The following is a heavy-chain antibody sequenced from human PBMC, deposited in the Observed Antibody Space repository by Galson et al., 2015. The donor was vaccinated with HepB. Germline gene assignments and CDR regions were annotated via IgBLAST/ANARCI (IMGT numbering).Heavy chain of an antibody. CDR2: INPSGGST. CDR1: GYTFTSYY. J-gene: IGHJ4*02. V-gene: IGHV1-46*01. Sequence: SVKVSCKASGYTFTSYYMHWVRQAPGQGLEWMGIINPSGGSTSYAQKFQGRVTMTRDTSTSTVYMELSSLRFEDTAVYYCARDGSTAMAPFDYWGQGTLVTVSS. CDR3: ARDGSTAMAPFDY. D-gene: IGHD5-18*01.